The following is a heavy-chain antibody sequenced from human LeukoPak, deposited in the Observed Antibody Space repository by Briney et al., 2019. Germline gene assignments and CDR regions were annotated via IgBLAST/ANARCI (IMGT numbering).Heavy chain of an antibody. Sequence: GGSLRLSCAASEFTFSSYWMNWLRQAPGKGREWVANIKQDGSEKYYMDSVKGRFTISRDNAKNSLYLQMNSLRAEDTAVYSCARGGPYYYYGMDVWGKGTTVTVSS. V-gene: IGHV3-7*03. J-gene: IGHJ6*04. CDR2: IKQDGSEK. CDR3: ARGGPYYYYGMDV. CDR1: EFTFSSYW.